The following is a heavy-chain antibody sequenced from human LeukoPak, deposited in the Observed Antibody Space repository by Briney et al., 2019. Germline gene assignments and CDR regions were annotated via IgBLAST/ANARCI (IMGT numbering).Heavy chain of an antibody. Sequence: ASVKVTCKASGYTFTGYYMHWVRQPPGQGLEWMGWINPNSGGTNYAQKFQGRVTMTRDTSISTAYMELSRLRSDHTAVYYCARVGGVVAPLGVWGQGTTVSVSS. CDR3: ARVGGVVAPLGV. CDR1: GYTFTGYY. V-gene: IGHV1-2*02. J-gene: IGHJ6*02. CDR2: INPNSGGT. D-gene: IGHD2-8*02.